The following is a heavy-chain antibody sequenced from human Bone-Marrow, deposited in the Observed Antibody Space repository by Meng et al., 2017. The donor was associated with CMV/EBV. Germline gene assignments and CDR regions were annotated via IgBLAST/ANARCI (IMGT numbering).Heavy chain of an antibody. Sequence: SETLSLTCAVYGGSFSGYYWSWIRQPPGKGLEWIGEINHSGSTNYNPSLKSRVTISVDTSKNQFSLKLSSVTAADTAVYYCAKDGGLPADIVFAFDLWGQGTMVTVSS. D-gene: IGHD2-2*02. CDR1: GGSFSGYY. CDR2: INHSGST. V-gene: IGHV4-34*01. CDR3: AKDGGLPADIVFAFDL. J-gene: IGHJ3*01.